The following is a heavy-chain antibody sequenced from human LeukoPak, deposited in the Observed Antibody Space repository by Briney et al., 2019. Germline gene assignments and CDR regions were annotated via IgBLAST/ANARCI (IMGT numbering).Heavy chain of an antibody. J-gene: IGHJ3*01. CDR2: ISGSGGST. Sequence: GGSLRLSCAASGFTFSSYAMSWVRQAPGKGLEWVSAISGSGGSTYYADSVKGRFTISRDTSKNTLFLQMSSLTAEDTAVYYCTTFVALRAFDVWGQGTMVTVS. V-gene: IGHV3-23*01. CDR1: GFTFSSYA. D-gene: IGHD3-10*02. CDR3: TTFVALRAFDV.